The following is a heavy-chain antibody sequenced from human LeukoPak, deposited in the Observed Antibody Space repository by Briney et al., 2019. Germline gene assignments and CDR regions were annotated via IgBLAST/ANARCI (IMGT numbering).Heavy chain of an antibody. CDR3: ARVVDPGISPHKYYFDY. Sequence: VKVSCKTSGYTFTAYYMHWVRQAPGQGLEWMGWINPNSGATNYAQKFQGRVTMTRDTSISTAYMELSSLRSDDTAVYYCARVVDPGISPHKYYFDYWGQGTLVTVSS. J-gene: IGHJ4*02. V-gene: IGHV1-2*02. CDR2: INPNSGAT. D-gene: IGHD1-14*01. CDR1: GYTFTAYY.